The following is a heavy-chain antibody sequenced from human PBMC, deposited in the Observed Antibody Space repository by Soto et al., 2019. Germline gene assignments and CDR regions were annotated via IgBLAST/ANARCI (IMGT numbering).Heavy chain of an antibody. CDR1: GFTFSTFS. CDR3: ARDLGWAFDY. J-gene: IGHJ4*02. CDR2: FGGDSRPI. V-gene: IGHV3-48*02. D-gene: IGHD6-19*01. Sequence: EVQLVESGGGLVQPGGSLRLSCAASGFTFSTFSMNWVRQAPGRGLEWIACFGGDSRPISYADSVKGRFTISRDNAKNSLYLQMDSLRDEDTAVYYCARDLGWAFDYWGQGTLVTVSS.